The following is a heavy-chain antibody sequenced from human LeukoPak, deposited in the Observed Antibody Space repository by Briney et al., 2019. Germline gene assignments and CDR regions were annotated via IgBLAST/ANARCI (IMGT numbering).Heavy chain of an antibody. J-gene: IGHJ4*02. CDR3: ARGPSTHYYESTGYYYFDY. D-gene: IGHD3-22*01. CDR1: GGSFSGYY. Sequence: SETLSLTCAVYGGSFSGYYWTWIRQPPGKGLEWIGEINHSGSTNYNPSLKSRVTISEDTSKNQFSLKLSSVTAADTAVYYCARGPSTHYYESTGYYYFDYWGLGTLVTVSS. CDR2: INHSGST. V-gene: IGHV4-34*01.